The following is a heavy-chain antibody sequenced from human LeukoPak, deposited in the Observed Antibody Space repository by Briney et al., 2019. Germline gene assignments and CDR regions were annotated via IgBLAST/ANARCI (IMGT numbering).Heavy chain of an antibody. D-gene: IGHD2-2*01. CDR1: GYTLTELS. J-gene: IGHJ6*03. CDR3: ATKYCSSTSCYGSSYYYMDV. Sequence: ASVKVSCKVSGYTLTELSMHWVRQAPGKGLEWMGGFDPEDGETIYAQKFQGRVTMTEDTSTDTAYMELSSLRSEDTAVYYCATKYCSSTSCYGSSYYYMDVWGKGTTVTISS. CDR2: FDPEDGET. V-gene: IGHV1-24*01.